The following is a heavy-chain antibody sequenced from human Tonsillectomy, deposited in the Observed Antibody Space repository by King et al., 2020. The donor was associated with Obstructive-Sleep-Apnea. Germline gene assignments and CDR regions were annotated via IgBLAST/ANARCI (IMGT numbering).Heavy chain of an antibody. CDR3: AKGRYFDWSPFDY. D-gene: IGHD3-9*01. CDR2: ISWNSGSI. J-gene: IGHJ4*02. CDR1: GFTFDDYA. Sequence: VQLVESGGGLVQPGRSLRLSCAASGFTFDDYAMYWVRQAPGKGLEWVSGISWNSGSIGYADSVKGRFTISRDNAKNSLYLQMNSLRTEDTALYYCAKGRYFDWSPFDYWDQGTLVTVSS. V-gene: IGHV3-9*01.